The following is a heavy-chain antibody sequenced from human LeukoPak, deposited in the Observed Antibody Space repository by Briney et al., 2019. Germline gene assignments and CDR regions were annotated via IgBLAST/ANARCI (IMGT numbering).Heavy chain of an antibody. J-gene: IGHJ5*02. CDR3: AIFTAAGGPKVGFDP. CDR2: IIPILGIA. D-gene: IGHD6-13*01. CDR1: GGTFSSNA. V-gene: IGHV1-69*04. Sequence: ASVKVSCKASGGTFSSNAISWVRQAPGQGLEWMGRIIPILGIANYAQKFQGRVTITADKSTSTAYMELSSLRSEDTAVYYCAIFTAAGGPKVGFDPWGQGTLVTVSS.